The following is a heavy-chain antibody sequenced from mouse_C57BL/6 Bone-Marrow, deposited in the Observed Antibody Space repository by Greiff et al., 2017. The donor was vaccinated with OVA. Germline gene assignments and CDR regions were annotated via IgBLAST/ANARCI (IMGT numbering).Heavy chain of an antibody. Sequence: VQLQQPGAELVMPGASVKLSCKASGYTFTSYWMHWVKQRPGQGLEWIGEIDPSDSDTNYNQKFKGKSTLTVDKSSSTAYMQLSSLTSEASAVYYCERGDYYGSSIDYWGQGTTLTVSS. CDR1: GYTFTSYW. CDR2: IDPSDSDT. D-gene: IGHD1-1*01. J-gene: IGHJ2*01. V-gene: IGHV1-69*01. CDR3: ERGDYYGSSIDY.